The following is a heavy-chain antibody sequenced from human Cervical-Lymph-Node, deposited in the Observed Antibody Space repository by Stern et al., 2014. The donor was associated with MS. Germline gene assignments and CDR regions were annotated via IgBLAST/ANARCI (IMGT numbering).Heavy chain of an antibody. D-gene: IGHD4-11*01. CDR3: ARQPDYSDFLDF. CDR2: INGGPGTT. Sequence: VQLVQSGAEVKKPGASMTISCKTSGYNFIDHAIHWVRQARGQRLEWMGWINGGPGTTKYSQKFQGRVSFTRDKAASAAYMDLSSLSPDDTAVYYCARQPDYSDFLDFWGQGTLVTVSS. J-gene: IGHJ4*02. CDR1: GYNFIDHA. V-gene: IGHV1-3*01.